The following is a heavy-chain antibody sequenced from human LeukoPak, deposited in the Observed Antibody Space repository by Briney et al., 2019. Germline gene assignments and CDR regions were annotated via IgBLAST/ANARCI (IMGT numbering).Heavy chain of an antibody. CDR1: GFTFTSSA. J-gene: IGHJ6*03. V-gene: IGHV1-58*02. Sequence: SVKVSCKASGFTFTSSAMQWVRQARGQRLEWIGWIVVGSGNTNYAQKFQERVTITRDMSTSTAYMELSSLRSEDTAVYYCARGVMVRGVISSRYYYYMDVWGKGTTVTISS. CDR3: ARGVMVRGVISSRYYYYMDV. D-gene: IGHD3-10*01. CDR2: IVVGSGNT.